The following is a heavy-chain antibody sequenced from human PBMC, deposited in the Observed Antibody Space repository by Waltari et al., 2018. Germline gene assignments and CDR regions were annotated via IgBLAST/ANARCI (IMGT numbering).Heavy chain of an antibody. D-gene: IGHD3-3*01. Sequence: QVQLVQSGAEVKKPGASVKVSCKASGYTFTSYAMHWVRQAPGQRLEWMGWINAGNGNTKYSQKFQGRVTITRDTSASTAYMELSSLRSEDTAVYYCARETTYYDFWSGYYYGMDVWGQGTTVTVSS. CDR2: INAGNGNT. J-gene: IGHJ6*02. CDR1: GYTFTSYA. V-gene: IGHV1-3*01. CDR3: ARETTYYDFWSGYYYGMDV.